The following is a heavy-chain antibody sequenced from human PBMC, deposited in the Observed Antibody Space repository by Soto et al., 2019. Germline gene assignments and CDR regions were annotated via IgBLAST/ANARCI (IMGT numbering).Heavy chain of an antibody. J-gene: IGHJ4*02. CDR2: INPSGGDT. CDR1: GYSFTSYY. V-gene: IGHV1-46*03. CDR3: GRRAYSGYEIDY. Sequence: ASVKVSCKASGYSFTSYYIHWVRQAPGQGLEWMGIINPSGGDTSYAQKFQGRVTMTRDTSTSTVHLELSSLRSEDTAVYYCGRRAYSGYEIDYWGQGTLVTV. D-gene: IGHD5-12*01.